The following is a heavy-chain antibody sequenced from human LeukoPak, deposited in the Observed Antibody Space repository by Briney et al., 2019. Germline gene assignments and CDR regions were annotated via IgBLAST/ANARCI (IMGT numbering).Heavy chain of an antibody. V-gene: IGHV4-59*01. D-gene: IGHD3-22*01. CDR3: ARGSHYYDSSGYYSYYYGMDV. CDR1: GGSISSYY. CDR2: IYYSGST. J-gene: IGHJ6*02. Sequence: PSETLSLTCTVSGGSISSYYWSWIRQPPGKGLEWIGYIYYSGSTNYNPSLKSPVTISVDTSKNQFSLKLSSVTAADTAVYYCARGSHYYDSSGYYSYYYGMDVWGQGTTVTVSS.